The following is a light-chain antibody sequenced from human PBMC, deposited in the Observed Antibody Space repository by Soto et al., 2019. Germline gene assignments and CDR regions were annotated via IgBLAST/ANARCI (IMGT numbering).Light chain of an antibody. CDR1: QSVSSY. V-gene: IGKV3-11*01. J-gene: IGKJ5*01. CDR2: DAA. CDR3: QQRSNWPSIT. Sequence: EVVLTQSPATLSLSPGESATLSCRASQSVSSYLAWYQQKPGQAPRLLIYDAASRAIGIAARFSGSGSGTDFTLTTSSLEPEDFAVYHCQQRSNWPSITFGQGTRLDIK.